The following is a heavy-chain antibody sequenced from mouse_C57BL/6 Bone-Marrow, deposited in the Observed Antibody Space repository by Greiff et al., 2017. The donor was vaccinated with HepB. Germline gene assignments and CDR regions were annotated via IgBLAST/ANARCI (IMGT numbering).Heavy chain of an antibody. Sequence: EVQVVESGGGLVQPGRSLKLSCATSGFTFSDFYMEWVRQAPGKGLEWIAASRNKAIDYTTEDSATVKVRFIVSRDTSQRILYLQMSALRAEDTAIYYCARGADGSSCWFAYWGEGTLVTVSA. CDR1: GFTFSDFY. J-gene: IGHJ3*01. D-gene: IGHD1-1*01. CDR2: SRNKAIDYTT. V-gene: IGHV7-1*01. CDR3: ARGADGSSCWFAY.